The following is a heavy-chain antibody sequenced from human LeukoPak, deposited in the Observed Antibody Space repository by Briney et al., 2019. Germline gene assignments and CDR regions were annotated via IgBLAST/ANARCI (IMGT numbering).Heavy chain of an antibody. Sequence: GGSLRLSCAASGLTFDDYCMSWVRQAPGKGLEWVSGINWNGGSTGYADSVKGRFTISRDNAKNSLYLQMNSLRAEDTALYYCARGTKPDSSGYYFDYWGQGTMVTVSS. CDR2: INWNGGST. CDR1: GLTFDDYC. CDR3: ARGTKPDSSGYYFDY. D-gene: IGHD3-22*01. J-gene: IGHJ4*02. V-gene: IGHV3-20*04.